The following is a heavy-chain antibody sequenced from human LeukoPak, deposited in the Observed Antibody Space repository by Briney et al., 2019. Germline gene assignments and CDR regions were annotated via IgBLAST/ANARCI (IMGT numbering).Heavy chain of an antibody. CDR2: ISSYNGNT. V-gene: IGHV1-18*01. CDR3: ARIACSSSSCTYSGRRRVRGGSLDP. D-gene: IGHD2-2*01. Sequence: ASVTVSCKASGYTFNTYGITWVRQAPGHGLEWTGWISSYNGNTSYAAKVQGRITMTKDTSASTAYLELRSLRSDDTAVYYCARIACSSSSCTYSGRRRVRGGSLDPWGQGTLVTVSS. J-gene: IGHJ5*02. CDR1: GYTFNTYG.